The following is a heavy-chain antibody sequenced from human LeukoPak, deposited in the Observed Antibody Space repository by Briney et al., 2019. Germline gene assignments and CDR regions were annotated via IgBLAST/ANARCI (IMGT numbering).Heavy chain of an antibody. CDR2: ISAYNGNI. CDR3: ARSDGSRWNYYYYGIDV. J-gene: IGHJ6*04. D-gene: IGHD6-13*01. V-gene: IGHV1-18*04. CDR1: GYPFTSYG. Sequence: ASVKVSCMASGYPFTSYGINWVRQAPGQGLEWMGWISAYNGNINYAQKLQGRVTMTTDTSTSTAYMELGSLRSDDTAVYYCARSDGSRWNYYYYGIDVWGKGTTVTVSS.